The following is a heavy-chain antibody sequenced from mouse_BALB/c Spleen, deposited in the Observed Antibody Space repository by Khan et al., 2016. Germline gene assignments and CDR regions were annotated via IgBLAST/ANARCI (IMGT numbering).Heavy chain of an antibody. D-gene: IGHD2-4*01. CDR1: GFSLTNYG. CDR3: ARGPSIHDYGPGAY. V-gene: IGHV2-9*02. CDR2: IWAGGST. Sequence: VELVESGPGLVAPSQSLSITCTVSGFSLTNYGIHWVRQPPGKGLEWLGVIWAGGSTNYNSALMSRLSISKDNSKSQVFLKMNTLQTDDTAMYYCARGPSIHDYGPGAYWGQGTLVTVST. J-gene: IGHJ3*01.